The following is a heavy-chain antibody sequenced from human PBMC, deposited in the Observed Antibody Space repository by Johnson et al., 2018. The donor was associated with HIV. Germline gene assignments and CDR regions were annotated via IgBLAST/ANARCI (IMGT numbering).Heavy chain of an antibody. V-gene: IGHV3-20*04. CDR3: AREEYTRERPECAFDI. Sequence: DVQLVESGGGLVQPGRSLRLSCSGSGFTFDDYAMHWVRQDPGKGLEWVAGINWNGISTGYADSVKGRFTISRHNADTSLYLQMNSLIADDTAVYYCAREEYTRERPECAFDIWGQGTMVTVSS. J-gene: IGHJ3*02. CDR1: GFTFDDYA. CDR2: INWNGIST. D-gene: IGHD6-6*01.